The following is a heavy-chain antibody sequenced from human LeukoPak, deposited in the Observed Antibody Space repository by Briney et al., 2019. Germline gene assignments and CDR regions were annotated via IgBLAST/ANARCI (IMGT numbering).Heavy chain of an antibody. D-gene: IGHD3-9*01. CDR2: IYYSGST. Sequence: PSETLSLTCTVSGGSISSSSYYWGWIRQPPGKGLEWIGSIYYSGSTYYNPSLKSRVTISVDTSKNQFSLKMTAVTAADTAVYYCARAPNWDRPFDSWGQGTPVTVSS. CDR3: ARAPNWDRPFDS. CDR1: GGSISSSSYY. J-gene: IGHJ4*02. V-gene: IGHV4-39*07.